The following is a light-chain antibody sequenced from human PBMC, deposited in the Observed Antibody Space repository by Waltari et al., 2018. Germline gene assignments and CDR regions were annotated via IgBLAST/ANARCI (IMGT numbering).Light chain of an antibody. CDR3: QKYDRLPAT. CDR1: QSDSRF. V-gene: IGKV3-20*01. J-gene: IGKJ1*01. Sequence: EIVLTQSPGTLSLSPGERGTLSCRASQSDSRFLAWYQQKPGQAPRLLIYGASTRATGIPDRFSGSGSGTDFSLTISRLEPEDFAVYYCQKYDRLPATFGQGTKVEIK. CDR2: GAS.